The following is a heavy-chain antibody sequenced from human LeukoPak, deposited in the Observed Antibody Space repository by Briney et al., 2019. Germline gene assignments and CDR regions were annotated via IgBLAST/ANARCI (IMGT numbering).Heavy chain of an antibody. Sequence: GASVNVSCKASVYTFISYYIHGVRQAPGQGLEGMGIINPGGGSTTYAQKYKGSVPMPRDTSTSTVYMELSSLRSEDTAIYYCARGGDNSYFDYWGQGTLVTVSS. D-gene: IGHD4-23*01. V-gene: IGHV1-46*01. J-gene: IGHJ4*02. CDR3: ARGGDNSYFDY. CDR2: INPGGGST. CDR1: VYTFISYY.